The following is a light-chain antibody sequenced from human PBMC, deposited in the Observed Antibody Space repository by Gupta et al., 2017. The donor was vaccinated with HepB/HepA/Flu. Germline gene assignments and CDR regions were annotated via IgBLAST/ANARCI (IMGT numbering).Light chain of an antibody. V-gene: IGKV1-5*03. CDR2: KAS. CDR1: QSISTW. J-gene: IGKJ3*01. CDR3: QQKNNSLFT. Sequence: DIQMTQSPSTLSASVGDRVTITCRASQSISTWLAWYQQKPGKAPKLLIYKASRVESGVPSRFSGSGSGTEFTLTISSRQPDDFATYYCQQKNNSLFTFGHGTKVDI.